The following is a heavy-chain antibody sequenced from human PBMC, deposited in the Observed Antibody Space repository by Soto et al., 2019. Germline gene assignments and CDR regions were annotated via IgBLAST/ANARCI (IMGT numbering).Heavy chain of an antibody. D-gene: IGHD5-12*01. CDR1: GGSFSGYY. CDR3: ARNQWLRLVPYYYYGMDV. CDR2: INHSGST. V-gene: IGHV4-34*01. J-gene: IGHJ6*02. Sequence: PSETLSLTCAVYGGSFSGYYWSWIRQPPGKGLEWIGEINHSGSTNYNPSLKSRVTISVDTSKNQFSLKLSSVTAADTAVYYCARNQWLRLVPYYYYGMDVWGQGTTVTVAS.